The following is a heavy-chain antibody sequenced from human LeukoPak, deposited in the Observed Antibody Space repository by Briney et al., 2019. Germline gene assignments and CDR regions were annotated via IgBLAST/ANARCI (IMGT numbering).Heavy chain of an antibody. CDR1: GGSISSYY. Sequence: SETLSLTCTVSGGSISSYYWSWIRQPPGKGLEWIGYIYYSGSTNYNPSLKSRVTISVDTSKNQFSLKLSSVTAADTAVYYCARHRPAAALDYWGQGTLVTVSS. D-gene: IGHD6-13*01. V-gene: IGHV4-59*08. CDR3: ARHRPAAALDY. J-gene: IGHJ4*02. CDR2: IYYSGST.